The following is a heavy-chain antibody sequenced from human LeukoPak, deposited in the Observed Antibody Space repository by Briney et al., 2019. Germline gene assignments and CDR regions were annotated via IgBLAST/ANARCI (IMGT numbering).Heavy chain of an antibody. Sequence: GGSLRLSCAASGFTFSSYSMNWVRQAPGRGLEWVSSISSSSSYIYYAGSVKGRFTISRDNAKNSLYLQMNSLRAEDTAVYYCARDPYYYDSSGYYYYFDYWGQGTLVTVSS. CDR3: ARDPYYYDSSGYYYYFDY. CDR2: ISSSSSYI. V-gene: IGHV3-21*01. J-gene: IGHJ4*02. CDR1: GFTFSSYS. D-gene: IGHD3-22*01.